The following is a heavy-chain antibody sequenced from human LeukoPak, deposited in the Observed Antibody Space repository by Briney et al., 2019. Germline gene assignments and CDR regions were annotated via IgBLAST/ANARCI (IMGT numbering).Heavy chain of an antibody. Sequence: SGPTLVKPSETLSLTCTVSGGSISSYYWSWIRQPPGKGLEWIGYIYYSGSTNYNPSLKSRVTISVDTSKNQFSLKLSSVTAADTAVYYCARHRERLVLHFDYWGQGTLVTVSS. CDR1: GGSISSYY. J-gene: IGHJ4*02. CDR2: IYYSGST. CDR3: ARHRERLVLHFDY. D-gene: IGHD6-19*01. V-gene: IGHV4-59*08.